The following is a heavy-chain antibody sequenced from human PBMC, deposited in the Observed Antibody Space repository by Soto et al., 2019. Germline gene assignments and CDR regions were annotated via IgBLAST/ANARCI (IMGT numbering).Heavy chain of an antibody. CDR1: GFTFSSYG. J-gene: IGHJ4*02. D-gene: IGHD3-16*01. V-gene: IGHV3-23*01. CDR3: AKEGGRGGGYFDY. Sequence: GGSLRLSCAVSGFTFSSYGMNWVRQAPGKGLEWVSGISGSGGNTYYADSVKGRFTISRDNSKNTLYLQMNSLRAEDTAVYYCAKEGGRGGGYFDYWGQGTLVTVSS. CDR2: ISGSGGNT.